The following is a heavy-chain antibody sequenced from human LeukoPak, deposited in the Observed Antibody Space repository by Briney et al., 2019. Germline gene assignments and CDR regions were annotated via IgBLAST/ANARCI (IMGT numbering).Heavy chain of an antibody. CDR1: GFTFGSYS. CDR2: ISSSSSYI. CDR3: ASDVDTAMVTIDY. D-gene: IGHD5-18*01. V-gene: IGHV3-21*01. Sequence: TGGSLRLSCAASGFTFGSYSMNWVRQAPGKGLEWVSSISSSSSYIYYADSVKGRFTISRDNAKNSLYLQMNSLRAEDTAVYYCASDVDTAMVTIDYWGQGTLVTVSS. J-gene: IGHJ4*02.